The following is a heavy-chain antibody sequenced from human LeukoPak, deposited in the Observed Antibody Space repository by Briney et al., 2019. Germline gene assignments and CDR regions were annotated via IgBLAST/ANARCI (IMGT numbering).Heavy chain of an antibody. CDR3: ARDRQSTIFGVVITGEFDY. J-gene: IGHJ4*02. Sequence: PGGSLRLSCAASGFTFSSYSMNWVRQAPGKGLEWVSSISSSSSYIYYADPVKGRFTISRDNAKNSLYLQMNSLRAEDTAVYYCARDRQSTIFGVVITGEFDYWGQGTLVTVSS. CDR1: GFTFSSYS. D-gene: IGHD3-3*01. V-gene: IGHV3-21*03. CDR2: ISSSSSYI.